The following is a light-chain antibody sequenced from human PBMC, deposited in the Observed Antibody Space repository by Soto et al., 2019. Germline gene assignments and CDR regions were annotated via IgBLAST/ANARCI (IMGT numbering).Light chain of an antibody. CDR1: SSDVGGYNY. Sequence: QSALTQPASVSGSPGQSITISCTGNSSDVGGYNYVSWYQQHPGKAPKLMIYDVSNRRSGVSNRFSGSKSGNTASLTISGLQAEDEADYYCSSYTSSSTVVFGGGTKLTVL. V-gene: IGLV2-14*01. CDR3: SSYTSSSTVV. J-gene: IGLJ2*01. CDR2: DVS.